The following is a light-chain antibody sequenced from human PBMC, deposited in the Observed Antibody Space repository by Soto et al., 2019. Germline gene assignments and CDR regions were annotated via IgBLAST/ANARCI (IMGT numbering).Light chain of an antibody. V-gene: IGLV2-14*01. CDR1: SSDVGAYNY. CDR3: NSYSSDITPYV. Sequence: QSALTQPASVSGSPGQSITISCTGTSSDVGAYNYVSWYQQYPGRAPKVIIFEVRKRPSGVSTRFSGSKSGDTASLTISGLQAEDEADYYCNSYSSDITPYVFGTGTKLTVL. J-gene: IGLJ1*01. CDR2: EVR.